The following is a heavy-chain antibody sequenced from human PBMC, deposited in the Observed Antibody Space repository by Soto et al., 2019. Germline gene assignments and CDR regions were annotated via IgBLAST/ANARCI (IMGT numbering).Heavy chain of an antibody. Sequence: PGGSLRLSCAASGFTFSSYAMSWVRQAPGKGLEWVSAISGSGGSTYYADSVKGRFTISRDNSKNTLYLQMNSLRAEDTDVYYWAKDKDPIVVVVAPWGFDYGGQGTLVTVS. CDR3: AKDKDPIVVVVAPWGFDY. D-gene: IGHD2-15*01. CDR1: GFTFSSYA. V-gene: IGHV3-23*01. CDR2: ISGSGGST. J-gene: IGHJ4*02.